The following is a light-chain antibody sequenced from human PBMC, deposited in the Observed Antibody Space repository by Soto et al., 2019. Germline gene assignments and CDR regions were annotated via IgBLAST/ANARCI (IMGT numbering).Light chain of an antibody. V-gene: IGLV2-14*01. CDR2: AVS. J-gene: IGLJ1*01. CDR3: CSYVSSKTYL. CDR1: SSDIGGYNY. Sequence: QSVLSQPASMSGSPGQSITISCTGTSSDIGGYNYVSWYQHHPGKAPKLIIYAVSNRPSGVSNRFFGSKSGNTASLTISGLQTEDEADYYCCSYVSSKTYLFGTGTKVTVL.